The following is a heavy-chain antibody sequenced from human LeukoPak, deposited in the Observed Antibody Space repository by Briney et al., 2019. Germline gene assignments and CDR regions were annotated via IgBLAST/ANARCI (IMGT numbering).Heavy chain of an antibody. D-gene: IGHD3-3*01. CDR2: ISAYNGNT. CDR1: GYTFTSYG. J-gene: IGHJ4*02. Sequence: ASVKVSCKASGYTFTSYGIDWVRQAPGQGLEWMGWISAYNGNTNYAQKLQGRVTMTTDTSTSTAYMELRSLRSDDTAVYYCARDWGRRITIFGVVIRPFDYWGQGTLVTVSS. CDR3: ARDWGRRITIFGVVIRPFDY. V-gene: IGHV1-18*01.